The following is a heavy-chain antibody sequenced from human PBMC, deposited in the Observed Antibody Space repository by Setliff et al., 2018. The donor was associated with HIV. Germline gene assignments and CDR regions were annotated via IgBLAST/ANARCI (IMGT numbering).Heavy chain of an antibody. D-gene: IGHD3-22*01. V-gene: IGHV4-39*02. J-gene: IGHJ3*02. CDR2: INYSGTT. CDR3: ARDRIEVLADSPHDVFGI. Sequence: SETLSLTCTVSGDSISSTTFYWVWIRQPPGKGLEWIGIINYSGTTYYNPSLKSRVTISVATSKNQFSLSLTSVTAADTAIYYCARDRIEVLADSPHDVFGIWGRGIMVTVSS. CDR1: GDSISSTTFY.